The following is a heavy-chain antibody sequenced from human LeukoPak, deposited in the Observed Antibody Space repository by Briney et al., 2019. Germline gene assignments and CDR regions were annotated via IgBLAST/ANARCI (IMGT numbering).Heavy chain of an antibody. V-gene: IGHV4-59*01. D-gene: IGHD4-17*01. CDR1: GGSISSYY. CDR2: IYYSGST. Sequence: NASETLSLTCTVSGGSISSYYWSRIRQPPGKGLEWIGYIYYSGSTNYNPSLKSRVTISVDTSKNQFSLKLSSVTAADTAVYYCARAATVTTVVYWGQGALVTVSS. J-gene: IGHJ4*02. CDR3: ARAATVTTVVY.